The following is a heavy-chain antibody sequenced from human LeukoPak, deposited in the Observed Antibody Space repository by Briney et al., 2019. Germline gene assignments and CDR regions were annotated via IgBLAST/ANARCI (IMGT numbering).Heavy chain of an antibody. D-gene: IGHD1-26*01. Sequence: GGSLRLSCAASGFTFSSYSMNWVRQAPGKGLEWVAVISYDGSNKYYADSVKGRFTISRDNSKNTLYLQMNSLRAEDTAVYYCAKDKLGATDDYWGQGTLVTVSS. CDR3: AKDKLGATDDY. CDR2: ISYDGSNK. CDR1: GFTFSSYS. V-gene: IGHV3-30*18. J-gene: IGHJ4*02.